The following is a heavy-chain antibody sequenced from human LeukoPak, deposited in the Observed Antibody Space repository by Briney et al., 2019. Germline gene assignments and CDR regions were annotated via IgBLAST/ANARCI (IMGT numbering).Heavy chain of an antibody. J-gene: IGHJ4*02. Sequence: GASVKVSGKASGGTFSSYAISWVRQAPGQGLEWMGIINPSGGSTSYAQKFQGRVTMTRDTSTSTVYMELSSLRSEDTAVYYCARDWIVVVLAAILDYWGQGTLVTVSS. CDR1: GGTFSSYA. CDR3: ARDWIVVVLAAILDY. D-gene: IGHD2-2*02. V-gene: IGHV1-46*01. CDR2: INPSGGST.